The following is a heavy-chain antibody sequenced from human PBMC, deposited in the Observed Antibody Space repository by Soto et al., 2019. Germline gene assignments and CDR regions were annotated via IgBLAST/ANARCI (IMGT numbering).Heavy chain of an antibody. D-gene: IGHD5-12*01. CDR2: TSYDGNNT. V-gene: IGHV3-30*18. Sequence: LLVESGGGVVQLGRSLRLSCAASGFTFSLYGLHWVRQAPGKGLEWVAVTSYDGNNTYYADSVKGRFTISRDNSKNTLYLQMNSLRAEDTAVYYCAKDSGYSGYDVYDYYYGMDVWGQGTTVTVSS. CDR1: GFTFSLYG. J-gene: IGHJ6*02. CDR3: AKDSGYSGYDVYDYYYGMDV.